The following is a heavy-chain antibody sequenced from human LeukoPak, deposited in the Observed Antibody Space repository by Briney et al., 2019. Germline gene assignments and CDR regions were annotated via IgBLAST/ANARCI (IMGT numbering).Heavy chain of an antibody. CDR3: ARDQYGGFDY. Sequence: GGSLRLSCAASGFTFSSYSMNWVRQAPGKGLEWVSYISSSSSMIYYADSVKGRFTISRDNAKNSLYLQMNSLRAEDTAVYYCARDQYGGFDYWGQGTLLTVSS. CDR2: ISSSSSMI. J-gene: IGHJ4*02. CDR1: GFTFSSYS. D-gene: IGHD4-23*01. V-gene: IGHV3-48*01.